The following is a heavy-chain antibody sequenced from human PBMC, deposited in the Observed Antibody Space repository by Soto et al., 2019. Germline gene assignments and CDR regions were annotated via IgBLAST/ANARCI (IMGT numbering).Heavy chain of an antibody. CDR2: IYYSGST. D-gene: IGHD3-3*01. CDR3: ASTYVFWSGRDSSNAMVV. Sequence: TSETLSLTCTVSGGSISSSSYYWGWIRQPPGKGLEWIGSIYYSGSTYYNPSLKSRVTISVDTSKNQFSLKLSSVTAADTAVYYCASTYVFWSGRDSSNAMVVCGQATTVT. J-gene: IGHJ6*02. CDR1: GGSISSSSYY. V-gene: IGHV4-39*01.